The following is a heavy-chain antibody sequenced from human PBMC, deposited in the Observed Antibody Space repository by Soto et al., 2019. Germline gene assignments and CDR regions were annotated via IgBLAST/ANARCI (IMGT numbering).Heavy chain of an antibody. J-gene: IGHJ4*02. D-gene: IGHD3-16*01. CDR1: GFTFSSYA. Sequence: GGSLRLSCAASGFTFSSYAMTWVAVIWYDGSNKYYADSVKGRFTISRDNSKNTLYLQMNSLRAEDTAVYYCARDIMVITSPAYWGQGTLVTVSS. V-gene: IGHV3-33*08. CDR2: IWYDGSNK. CDR3: ARDIMVITSPAY.